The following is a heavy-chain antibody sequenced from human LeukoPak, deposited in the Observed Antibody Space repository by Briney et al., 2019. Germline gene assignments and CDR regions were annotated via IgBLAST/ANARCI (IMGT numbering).Heavy chain of an antibody. CDR2: ISSSSSYI. V-gene: IGHV3-21*01. Sequence: GGSLRLSCAASGFTFSRYSMNWVRQAPGKGLEWVSSISSSSSYIYYADSVKGRFTISRDNAKNSLYLQMNSLRAEDTAVYYCAREHGVNGMDVWGQGTTVTVSS. CDR1: GFTFSRYS. CDR3: AREHGVNGMDV. D-gene: IGHD2-21*01. J-gene: IGHJ6*02.